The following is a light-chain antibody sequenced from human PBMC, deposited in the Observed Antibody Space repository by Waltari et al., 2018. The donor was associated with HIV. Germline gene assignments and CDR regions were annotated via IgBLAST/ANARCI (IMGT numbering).Light chain of an antibody. V-gene: IGKV1-39*01. Sequence: DIQMTQSPSSLSASVGDSVTITCRASQRISNYLHWYHQKPGKAPTLLIYAATSFQSGVPSRFRGSGSGTDFTLTITSLQPEDFGTYYCQQSYNPPWTFGQGTKVEIK. J-gene: IGKJ1*01. CDR2: AAT. CDR1: QRISNY. CDR3: QQSYNPPWT.